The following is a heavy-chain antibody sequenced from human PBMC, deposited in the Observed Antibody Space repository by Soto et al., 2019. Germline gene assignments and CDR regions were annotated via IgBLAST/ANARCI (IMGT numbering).Heavy chain of an antibody. V-gene: IGHV4-30-4*01. D-gene: IGHD1-26*01. CDR2: IYYSGST. CDR3: ASRDLRSHWYFDL. J-gene: IGHJ2*01. Sequence: SETLSLTCTVSGGSISSGDYYWSWIRQPPGKGLEWIGYIYYSGSTYYNPSLKSRVTISVDTSKNQFSLKLSSVTAADTAVYYCASRDLRSHWYFDLWGRGTLVTVSS. CDR1: GGSISSGDYY.